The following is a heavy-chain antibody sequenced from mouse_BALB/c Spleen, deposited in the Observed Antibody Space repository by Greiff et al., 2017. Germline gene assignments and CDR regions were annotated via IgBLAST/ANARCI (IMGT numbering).Heavy chain of an antibody. D-gene: IGHD2-10*02. V-gene: IGHV3-2*02. CDR2: ISYSGST. J-gene: IGHJ4*01. CDR3: ARGVWYGNYVGYAMDY. CDR1: GYSITSDYA. Sequence: ESGPGLVKPSQSLSLTCTVTGYSITSDYAWNWIRQFPGNKLEWMGYISYSGSTSYNPSLKSRISITRDTSKNQFFLQLNSVTTEDTATYYCARGVWYGNYVGYAMDYWGQGTSVTVSS.